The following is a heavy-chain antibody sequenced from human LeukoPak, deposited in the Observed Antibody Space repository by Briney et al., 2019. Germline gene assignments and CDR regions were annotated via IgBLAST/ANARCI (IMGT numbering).Heavy chain of an antibody. J-gene: IGHJ5*02. V-gene: IGHV4-59*01. Sequence: PSETLSLTCTVSGGSISSYYWSWIRQPPGKGLEWIGYIYYSGSTNYNPSLKSRVTISVDTSKNQFSLKLSSVTAADTAVYYCARRQQLGWFDPWGQGTLVTVSS. D-gene: IGHD6-13*01. CDR2: IYYSGST. CDR3: ARRQQLGWFDP. CDR1: GGSISSYY.